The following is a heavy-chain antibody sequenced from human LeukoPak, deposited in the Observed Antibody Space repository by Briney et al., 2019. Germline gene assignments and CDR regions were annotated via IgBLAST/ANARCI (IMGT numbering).Heavy chain of an antibody. CDR1: GYSFTSYW. V-gene: IGHV5-51*03. CDR3: AREVKGYYGSGSYYSNWFDP. D-gene: IGHD3-10*01. J-gene: IGHJ5*02. CDR2: IYPGDSDT. Sequence: KPGESLKISCKGSGYSFTSYWIGWVRQMPGKGLEWMGIIYPGDSDTRYSPSFQGQVTISADKSISTAYLQWSSLKASDTAMYYCAREVKGYYGSGSYYSNWFDPWGQGTLVTVSS.